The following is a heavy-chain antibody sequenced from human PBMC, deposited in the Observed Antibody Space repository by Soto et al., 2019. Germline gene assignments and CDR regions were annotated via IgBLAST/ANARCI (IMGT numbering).Heavy chain of an antibody. CDR3: VYYCAKSNYGGDDYYQYGLDV. CDR2: INPKSGAT. V-gene: IGHV1-2*02. Sequence: QVQLVQSGAEVKKPGASVKVSCKASGYRFTGYGLHWVRQAPGQGLQWMGWINPKSGATDYAQKFQGRVTLTREMSTNTAYLERSWLSSDDTADDTSVYYCAKSNYGGDDYYQYGLDVWGQWTTVTVSS. J-gene: IGHJ6*02. D-gene: IGHD2-21*02. CDR1: GYRFTGYG.